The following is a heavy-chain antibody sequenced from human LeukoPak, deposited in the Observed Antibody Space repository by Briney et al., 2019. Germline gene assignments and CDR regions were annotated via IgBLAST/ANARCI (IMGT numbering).Heavy chain of an antibody. CDR2: IYTSGNT. CDR1: GGSIRSYH. Sequence: SETLSLTCTVSGGSIRSYHRSWIRQPAGKGLEWVGLIYTSGNTKYNSSLKSRVSMSVDTSKNQFSLKLRSVTAADTAVYFCASLGSGRFFDLWGRGALVTVSS. J-gene: IGHJ2*01. V-gene: IGHV4-4*07. CDR3: ASLGSGRFFDL. D-gene: IGHD3-16*01.